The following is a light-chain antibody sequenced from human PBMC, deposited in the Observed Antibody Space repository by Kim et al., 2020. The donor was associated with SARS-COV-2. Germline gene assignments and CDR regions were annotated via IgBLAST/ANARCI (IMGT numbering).Light chain of an antibody. Sequence: EVVLTQSPGTLSLSPGESATFSCRASQTVSSTYLAWYQQKPGQAPRLLMYGVSNRATGIPDRFSGSGYETDFTLTISRLEPEDFAVYYCVLCGSSSFAFGQGTRLEIK. CDR2: GVS. CDR3: VLCGSSSFA. CDR1: QTVSSTY. J-gene: IGKJ2*01. V-gene: IGKV3-20*01.